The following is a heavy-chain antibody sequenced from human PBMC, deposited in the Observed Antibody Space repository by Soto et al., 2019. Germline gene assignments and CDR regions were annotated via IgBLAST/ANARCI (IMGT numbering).Heavy chain of an antibody. V-gene: IGHV3-23*01. J-gene: IGHJ1*01. CDR3: AKDQNEYSSADLNFQH. CDR2: ISGTGGNT. Sequence: EVQLLESGGGLLQPGGSLRLSCAASGFTFASYAMSWVRQAPGKGLEWVSGISGTGGNTYYADSVKGRFTISRDNSKNTLYLQMNSLRAEDTAVYYCAKDQNEYSSADLNFQHWCQGTLVTVSS. CDR1: GFTFASYA. D-gene: IGHD6-6*01.